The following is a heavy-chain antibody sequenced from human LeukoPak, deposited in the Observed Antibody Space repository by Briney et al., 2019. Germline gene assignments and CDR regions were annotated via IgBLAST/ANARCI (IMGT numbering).Heavy chain of an antibody. CDR2: IYPRDGST. J-gene: IGHJ4*02. Sequence: ASVKVSCTASGYSYTSNYIHWVRQAPGQGLEWMGMIYPRDGSTSYAQKFQGRVTVTRDTSTSTVHMELSGLRSEDTAVYYCARDQEAFDYWGQGTLVTVSS. CDR3: ARDQEAFDY. V-gene: IGHV1-46*01. CDR1: GYSYTSNY.